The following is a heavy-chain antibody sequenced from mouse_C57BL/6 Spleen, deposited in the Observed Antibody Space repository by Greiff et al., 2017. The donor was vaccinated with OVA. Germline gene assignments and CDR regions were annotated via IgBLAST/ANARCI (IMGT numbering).Heavy chain of an antibody. J-gene: IGHJ2*01. V-gene: IGHV5-12*01. D-gene: IGHD2-13*01. CDR1: GFTFSDYY. CDR3: ARRGDYLDY. Sequence: EVKLMESGGGLVQPGGSLKLSCAASGFTFSDYYMYWVRQTPEKRLEWVAYISNGGGSTYYPDTVKGRFTISRDNAKNTLYLQMSRLKSEDTAMYYCARRGDYLDYWGQGTTLTVSS. CDR2: ISNGGGST.